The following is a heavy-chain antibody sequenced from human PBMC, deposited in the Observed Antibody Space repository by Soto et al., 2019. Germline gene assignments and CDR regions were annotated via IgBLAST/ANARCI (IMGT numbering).Heavy chain of an antibody. Sequence: QVQLVQSGAEMKEPGSSVKVSCKTSGGTFSSSAISWLRQAPGQGLEWMGGIIPLFRTPDYAQKFQGRATMAADDSASTAHMELRSLRSEDTAVYYCARDNARLQLGRNYYYILDVWGQGTTITVSS. D-gene: IGHD4-4*01. CDR2: IIPLFRTP. CDR3: ARDNARLQLGRNYYYILDV. V-gene: IGHV1-69*12. J-gene: IGHJ6*02. CDR1: GGTFSSSA.